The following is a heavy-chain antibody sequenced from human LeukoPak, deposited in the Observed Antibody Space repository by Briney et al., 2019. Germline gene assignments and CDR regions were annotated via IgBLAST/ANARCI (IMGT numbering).Heavy chain of an antibody. CDR2: IYHSGST. D-gene: IGHD3-9*01. CDR1: GGSISSSNW. Sequence: SETLSLTCAVSGGSISSSNWWSWVRQPPGKGLEWIGEIYHSGSTNYNPSLKSRVTISVDKSKNQFSLKLTSVTAADTAVYYCARDPSGPGYYDHWGQGTLVTISS. V-gene: IGHV4-4*02. CDR3: ARDPSGPGYYDH. J-gene: IGHJ4*02.